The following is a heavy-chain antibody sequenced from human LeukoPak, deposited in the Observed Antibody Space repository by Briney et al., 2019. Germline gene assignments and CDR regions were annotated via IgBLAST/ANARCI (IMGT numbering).Heavy chain of an antibody. V-gene: IGHV3-66*02. Sequence: PGGSLRLSCVASGFTVSSNYMSWVRQAPGKGLEWVSVIYSGGSTYYADSVKGRLTISRDNSKNTLYLQMNSLRAEDTAVFYCATFPYYFDSSGSYYFDFWGQGTLVTVSS. J-gene: IGHJ4*02. CDR1: GFTVSSNY. D-gene: IGHD3-22*01. CDR3: ATFPYYFDSSGSYYFDF. CDR2: IYSGGST.